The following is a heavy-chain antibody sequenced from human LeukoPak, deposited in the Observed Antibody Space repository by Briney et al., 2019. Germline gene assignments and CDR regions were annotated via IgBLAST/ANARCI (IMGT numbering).Heavy chain of an antibody. CDR3: ARDQTPMTTVTTGYYGMDV. Sequence: PGGSLRLSCAASGFTFSSYNMDWVRQAPGKGLEWVSFIDSSSRYIYQADSVKGRFTISRDNAKNSLYLQMNSLRAEDTAVYYCARDQTPMTTVTTGYYGMDVWGQGTTVTVSS. J-gene: IGHJ6*02. D-gene: IGHD4-17*01. CDR1: GFTFSSYN. CDR2: IDSSSRYI. V-gene: IGHV3-21*01.